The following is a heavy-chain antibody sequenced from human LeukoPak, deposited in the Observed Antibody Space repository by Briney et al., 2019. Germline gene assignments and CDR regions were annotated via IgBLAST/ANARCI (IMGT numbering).Heavy chain of an antibody. CDR3: ARHNDYGDYFLDY. J-gene: IGHJ4*02. CDR2: ISFDGTDA. CDR1: GFTFSSYA. Sequence: GGSLRLSCAASGFTFSSYAIHWVRQAPGKGLEWVAVISFDGTDAFYADSVKGRFTISRDNAKKTLYLQMSSLRAEDTAVYYCARHNDYGDYFLDYWGQGTLVTVSS. D-gene: IGHD4-17*01. V-gene: IGHV3-30*04.